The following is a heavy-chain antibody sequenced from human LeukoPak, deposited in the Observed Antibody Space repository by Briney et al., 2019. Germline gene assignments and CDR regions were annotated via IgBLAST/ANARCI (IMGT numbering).Heavy chain of an antibody. Sequence: SETLSLTCTVSGGSISGSSYYWGWIRQPPGKGLEWIGSICYSGSTYYNPSLKSRVTISVDTSKNQFSLNLSSVTAADTAVYYCARLYYDSSGYYQICYFDYWGQGTLVTVSS. CDR2: ICYSGST. CDR3: ARLYYDSSGYYQICYFDY. V-gene: IGHV4-39*01. J-gene: IGHJ4*02. CDR1: GGSISGSSYY. D-gene: IGHD3-22*01.